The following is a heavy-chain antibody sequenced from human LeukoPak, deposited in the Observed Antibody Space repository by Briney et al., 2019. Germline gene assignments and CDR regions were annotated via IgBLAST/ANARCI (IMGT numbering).Heavy chain of an antibody. CDR1: GGSLSGYY. Sequence: SETLSLTCAVYGGSLSGYYWSWIRQPPGKGLEWIGEINHSGSTNYNPSLKSRVTISVDTSKNQFSLKLSSVTAADSAVYYCARRSPYSTGWSSYFDYWGQGALVTVSS. V-gene: IGHV4-34*01. D-gene: IGHD6-19*01. J-gene: IGHJ4*02. CDR3: ARRSPYSTGWSSYFDY. CDR2: INHSGST.